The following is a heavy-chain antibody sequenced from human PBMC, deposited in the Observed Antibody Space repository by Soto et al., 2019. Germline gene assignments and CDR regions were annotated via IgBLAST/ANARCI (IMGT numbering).Heavy chain of an antibody. J-gene: IGHJ4*02. D-gene: IGHD3-10*01. V-gene: IGHV1-46*01. CDR2: INPSGGSA. Sequence: ASVKVSCKASGYTFTSYYMHWVRQAPGQGLEWMGIINPSGGSASYAQKFQGRVTMTRDTSTSTVYMELSSLRSEDTAVYYCARVEDITMGRGVIIHPLGYWGQGTLVTVSS. CDR3: ARVEDITMGRGVIIHPLGY. CDR1: GYTFTSYY.